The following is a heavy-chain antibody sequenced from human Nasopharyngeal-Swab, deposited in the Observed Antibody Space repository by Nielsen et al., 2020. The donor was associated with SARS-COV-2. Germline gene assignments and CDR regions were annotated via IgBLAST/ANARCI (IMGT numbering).Heavy chain of an antibody. D-gene: IGHD3-10*01. V-gene: IGHV1-2*02. Sequence: ASVQVSCKASGYTFISYYIYWVRQAAGQGVEWLGWINCDTGGTDYAEEFQGRVTMTSDMALGPAYMALGGLRSGGPAVSSCAGVGGASFGFAVGDTGATNEAEKGQGRGTRTSDRARRTAYMERSRLRSDDTAVYYCARVWRDYYGLDVWGQGTTVTVSS. CDR2: INCDTGGT. J-gene: IGHJ6*02. CDR3: AGVGGASFGFAVGDTGATNEAEKGQGRGTRTSDRARRTAYMERSRLRSDDTAVYYCARVWRDYYGLDV. CDR1: GYTFISYY.